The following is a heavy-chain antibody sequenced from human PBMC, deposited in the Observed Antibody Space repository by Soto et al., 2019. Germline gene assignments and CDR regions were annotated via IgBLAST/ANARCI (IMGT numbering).Heavy chain of an antibody. CDR3: VKDGSSGWPYFDDMDV. V-gene: IGHV3-30*18. J-gene: IGHJ6*02. CDR2: ILYDGSKK. Sequence: PVGSLRLSCAASGFTFGSYGMHWVRQAPGKGLEWVAVILYDGSKKYYADSVKGRFTISRDNSKNTLYLQMSSLRAEDTALYYCVKDGSSGWPYFDDMDVWGQGTTVTVSS. D-gene: IGHD6-19*01. CDR1: GFTFGSYG.